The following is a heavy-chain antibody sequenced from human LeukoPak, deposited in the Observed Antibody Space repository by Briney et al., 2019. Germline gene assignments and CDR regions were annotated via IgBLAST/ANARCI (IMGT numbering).Heavy chain of an antibody. V-gene: IGHV4-34*01. Sequence: SETLSLTCAVYGGSFSGYYWSWIRQPPGKGLEWIGEINHSGSTNYNPSLKSRVTISVDTSKNQFSLKLSSVTAADTVVYYCARGRGSGWLNDYWGQGTLVTVSS. CDR2: INHSGST. CDR3: ARGRGSGWLNDY. D-gene: IGHD6-19*01. J-gene: IGHJ4*02. CDR1: GGSFSGYY.